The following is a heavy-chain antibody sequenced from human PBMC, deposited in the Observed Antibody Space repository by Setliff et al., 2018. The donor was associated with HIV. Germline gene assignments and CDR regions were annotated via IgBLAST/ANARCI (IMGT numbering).Heavy chain of an antibody. CDR2: ISTDGDGT. CDR3: ARFIDSGGSPLGY. CDR1: GFTFSNYA. D-gene: IGHD1-26*01. V-gene: IGHV3-64*02. J-gene: IGHJ6*04. Sequence: GGSLRLSCAASGFTFSNYAMHWVRQAPGKALEYVSAISTDGDGTYYADSVKGRFTISRDNSKNTLYLQMNSLRAEDTAVYYCARFIDSGGSPLGYWGKGTTVTAPQ.